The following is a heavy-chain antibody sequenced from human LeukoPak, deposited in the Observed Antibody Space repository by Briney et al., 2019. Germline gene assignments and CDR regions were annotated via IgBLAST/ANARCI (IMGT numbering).Heavy chain of an antibody. D-gene: IGHD3-22*01. CDR3: AKMGAYDSSGYSAY. CDR2: IWYDGSNK. J-gene: IGHJ4*02. V-gene: IGHV3-33*06. Sequence: GGSLRLSCAASGFTFSSYGMHWVRQAPGKGLERVAVIWYDGSNKYYADSVKGRFTISRDNSKNTLYLQMNSLRAEDTAVYYCAKMGAYDSSGYSAYWGQGTLVTVSS. CDR1: GFTFSSYG.